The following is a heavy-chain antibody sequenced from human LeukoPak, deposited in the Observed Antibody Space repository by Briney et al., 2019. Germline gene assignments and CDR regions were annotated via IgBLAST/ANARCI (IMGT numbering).Heavy chain of an antibody. J-gene: IGHJ4*02. D-gene: IGHD3-3*01. CDR2: IRYDGSNK. V-gene: IGHV3-30*02. Sequence: GGSLRLSCAASGFTFSSYGMHWVRQAPGKGLEWVAFIRYDGSNKYYADSVKGRFTISRDNSKNTLYLQMNSLRAEDTAVYYCARPSYYDFWSGYYFYPILYWGQGTLVTVSS. CDR3: ARPSYYDFWSGYYFYPILY. CDR1: GFTFSSYG.